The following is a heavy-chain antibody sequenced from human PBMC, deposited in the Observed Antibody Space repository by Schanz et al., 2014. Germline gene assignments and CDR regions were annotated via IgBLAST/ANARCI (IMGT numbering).Heavy chain of an antibody. V-gene: IGHV3-66*01. Sequence: EVQLVESGGGLVQPGGSLRLSCAASGFTVSSNYMSWVRQAPGKGLEWVSVIYGGGITYYADTVKGRFTISRDSSRNTLYLQMNSLRAEDTAVYYCASLYDREYFDYWGQG. D-gene: IGHD2-8*01. CDR2: IYGGGIT. CDR3: ASLYDREYFDY. J-gene: IGHJ4*02. CDR1: GFTVSSNY.